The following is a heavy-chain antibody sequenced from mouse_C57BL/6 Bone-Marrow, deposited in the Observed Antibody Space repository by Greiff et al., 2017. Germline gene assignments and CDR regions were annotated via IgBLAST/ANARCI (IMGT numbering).Heavy chain of an antibody. J-gene: IGHJ1*03. V-gene: IGHV3-8*01. Sequence: EVKLVESGPGLAKPSQTLSLTCSVTGYSITSDYWNWIRKFPGNKLEYMGYISYSGSTYYNPSLKSRISITRDTSKNQYYLQLNSVTTEDTATYYCARWGPYDGSSYGYFDVWGTGTTVTVSS. CDR1: GYSITSDY. CDR3: ARWGPYDGSSYGYFDV. D-gene: IGHD1-1*01. CDR2: ISYSGST.